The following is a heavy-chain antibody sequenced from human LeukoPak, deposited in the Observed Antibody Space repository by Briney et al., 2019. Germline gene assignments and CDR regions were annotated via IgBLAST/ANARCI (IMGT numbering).Heavy chain of an antibody. CDR2: ISAYNGNT. CDR1: GYTFTNYG. CDR3: ARVTYSSFVDFYYGMDV. D-gene: IGHD6-6*01. J-gene: IGHJ6*02. Sequence: ASVKVSGKASGYTFTNYGFSWVRQAPGQGLEWMGWISAYNGNTNYAQKLQGRVTMTTDTSTSTAYMELRSLRSDDTAVYYCARVTYSSFVDFYYGMDVWGQGTTITVSS. V-gene: IGHV1-18*01.